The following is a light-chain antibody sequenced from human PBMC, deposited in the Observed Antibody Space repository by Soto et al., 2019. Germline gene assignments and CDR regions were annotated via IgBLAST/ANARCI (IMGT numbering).Light chain of an antibody. CDR2: GVS. CDR3: SSYRSGSTLV. J-gene: IGLJ2*01. CDR1: SSDVGAHNY. Sequence: QSVLTQPASVSGSPGQSITIACTGTSSDVGAHNYVSWYQHHPGKAPKVMIYGVSNRFSGVSNRFSGSKSGNTASLTISGLQAEDEADYYCSSYRSGSTLVFGGGTKLTVL. V-gene: IGLV2-14*03.